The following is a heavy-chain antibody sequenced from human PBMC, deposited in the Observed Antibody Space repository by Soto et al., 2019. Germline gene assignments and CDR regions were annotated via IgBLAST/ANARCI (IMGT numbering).Heavy chain of an antibody. V-gene: IGHV1-18*04. CDR2: ISAYNGNT. Sequence: QVQLVQSGAEVKKPGASVKVSCKASGYTFTSYGISWVRQAPGQGLEWMGWISAYNGNTNYAQKLQGRVTMTTDTSTSTAYMELRSLRSDDTAVYYCARDPEDIVVVPAAHYFDYWGQGTLVTVSS. J-gene: IGHJ4*02. CDR1: GYTFTSYG. CDR3: ARDPEDIVVVPAAHYFDY. D-gene: IGHD2-2*01.